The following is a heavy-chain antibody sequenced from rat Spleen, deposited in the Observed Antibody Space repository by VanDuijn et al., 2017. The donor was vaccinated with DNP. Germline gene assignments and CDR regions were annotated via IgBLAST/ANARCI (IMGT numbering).Heavy chain of an antibody. Sequence: EVLLQESGPGLVKPSQSLSLTCSVTGFSITNNFKWSWIRKFPGNRLEWMGYVTNAGNTDYNPSLKSRISITTDTSKNQFFLQVNSVAPEDTATYYCAIQLGVFDYWGQGVPVTVSS. D-gene: IGHD4-6*01. CDR2: VTNAGNT. V-gene: IGHV3-3*01. CDR3: AIQLGVFDY. J-gene: IGHJ2*01. CDR1: GFSITNNFK.